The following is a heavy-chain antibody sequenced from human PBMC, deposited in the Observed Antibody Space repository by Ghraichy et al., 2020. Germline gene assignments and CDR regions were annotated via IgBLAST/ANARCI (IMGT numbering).Heavy chain of an antibody. Sequence: GGSLRLSCAASGFTFSSYAMHWVRQAPGKGLEWVTIIWYDGSNKYYADSVKARFTISRDNSKNTLYLQMNSLRAEDTAVYYCARGGYCSGGSCYVFFDYWGQGTLVTVSS. V-gene: IGHV3-33*01. J-gene: IGHJ4*02. CDR1: GFTFSSYA. CDR2: IWYDGSNK. CDR3: ARGGYCSGGSCYVFFDY. D-gene: IGHD2-15*01.